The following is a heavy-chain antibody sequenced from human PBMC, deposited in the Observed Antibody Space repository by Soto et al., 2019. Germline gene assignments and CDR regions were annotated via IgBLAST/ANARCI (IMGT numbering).Heavy chain of an antibody. D-gene: IGHD6-13*01. CDR1: GYTFTGYY. V-gene: IGHV1-2*02. CDR2: INPNSGGT. CDR3: AREVRQQLGYNWFDP. J-gene: IGHJ5*02. Sequence: GASVKVSCKASGYTFTGYYMHWVRQAPGQGLEWMGWINPNSGGTNYAQKFQGRVTMTRDTSISTAYMELSRLRSDDTAVYYCAREVRQQLGYNWFDPWGQGTLVTVSS.